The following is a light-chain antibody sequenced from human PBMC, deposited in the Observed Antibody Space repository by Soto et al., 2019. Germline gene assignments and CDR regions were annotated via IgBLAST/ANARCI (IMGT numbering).Light chain of an antibody. CDR3: QQYGNGNSPRYS. Sequence: EIVLTQSPGTLYLSLGERATLSCRASQSVSSNYLAWYQQKPGQAPRLLIYETSSRATGIPDRFSGSGSGTDFTLSISRLEPEDFAVYYCQQYGNGNSPRYSFGQGTRLEIK. J-gene: IGKJ2*03. CDR1: QSVSSNY. CDR2: ETS. V-gene: IGKV3-20*01.